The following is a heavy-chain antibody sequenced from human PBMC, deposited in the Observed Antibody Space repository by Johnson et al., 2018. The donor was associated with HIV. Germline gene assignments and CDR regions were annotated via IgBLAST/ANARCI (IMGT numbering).Heavy chain of an antibody. Sequence: VQLVESGGGLVQPGGSLRLSCAASGFTFSSYWMHWVRQAPGKGLVWVSVIGAAGATYYPGSVQGRFTISRNTSKNTLYLQMNSLRAEDTAVYYCGKETRDSRSAFDSWGQGTMVTVSS. D-gene: IGHD3-22*01. V-gene: IGHV3-13*01. J-gene: IGHJ3*02. CDR3: GKETRDSRSAFDS. CDR1: GFTFSSYW. CDR2: IGAAGAT.